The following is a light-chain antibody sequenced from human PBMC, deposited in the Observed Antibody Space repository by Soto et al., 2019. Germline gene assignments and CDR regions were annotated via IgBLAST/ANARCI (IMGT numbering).Light chain of an antibody. CDR3: LQDYNFPWA. CDR2: GAS. CDR1: QGIRSD. Sequence: IQVTQSPPSLSASVGDRVTISCRASQGIRSDLAWYQQIPGKVPKLLIYGASKLASGVPSRFSGSGFGTDFTLTISSLQPEDFATYYCLQDYNFPWAFGQGTKVEIK. J-gene: IGKJ1*01. V-gene: IGKV1-6*01.